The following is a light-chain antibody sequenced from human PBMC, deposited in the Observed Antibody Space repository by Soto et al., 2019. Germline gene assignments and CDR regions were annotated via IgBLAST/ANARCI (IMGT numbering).Light chain of an antibody. CDR3: LLYGDSPPAYT. Sequence: EIVLTQSPGTLSLFPGERATLSCRASQSVSSRNLAWYRQKPGQAPSLLIYGAFNRATGIPDRFSGSGSATHFTLTISRLEPVDFAVNYCLLYGDSPPAYTFGQGTKLDIK. V-gene: IGKV3-20*01. CDR1: QSVSSRN. CDR2: GAF. J-gene: IGKJ2*01.